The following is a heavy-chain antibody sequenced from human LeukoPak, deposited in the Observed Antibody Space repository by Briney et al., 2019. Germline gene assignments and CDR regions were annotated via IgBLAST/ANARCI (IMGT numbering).Heavy chain of an antibody. CDR3: ARDYYGSGSPQTGAFDI. Sequence: GGSLRLSCAASGFTFSSYSMNWVRQAPGKGLEWVSYISSSGSTIHYADSVKGRFTISRDNAKNSLYLQMNSLRAEDTAVYYCARDYYGSGSPQTGAFDIWGQGTMVTVSS. CDR1: GFTFSSYS. D-gene: IGHD3-10*01. V-gene: IGHV3-48*04. CDR2: ISSSGSTI. J-gene: IGHJ3*02.